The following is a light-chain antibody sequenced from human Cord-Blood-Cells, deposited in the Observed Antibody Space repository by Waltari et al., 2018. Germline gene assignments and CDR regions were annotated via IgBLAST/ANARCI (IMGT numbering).Light chain of an antibody. V-gene: IGLV3-27*01. CDR3: YSAADNNLV. J-gene: IGLJ3*02. CDR1: VLAKKY. CDR2: KDR. Sequence: SYELTPPSSVSVSPSQPARTTCSGDVLAKKYARWFQQKPGQAPVMVIYKDRERPSGTPERFSGSSSGTTVTLTNSGAQLEDEADYYCYSAADNNLVFGGGTKLTVL.